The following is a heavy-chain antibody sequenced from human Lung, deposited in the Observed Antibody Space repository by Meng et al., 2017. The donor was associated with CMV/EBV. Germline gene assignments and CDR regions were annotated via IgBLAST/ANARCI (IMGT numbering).Heavy chain of an antibody. J-gene: IGHJ4*02. CDR2: IYHSGST. V-gene: IGHV4-4*02. CDR3: ASFPPPGKQWLVTDY. Sequence: QVVPEESVPGRAGPSGMLSLTCSVAGGSISSSNWWSWVRQPPGKGLGWIGEIYHSGSTNYNPSLKSRVTISVDKSKNQFSLKLSSVTAADTAVYYCASFPPPGKQWLVTDYWGQGTLVTVSS. CDR1: GGSISSSNW. D-gene: IGHD6-19*01.